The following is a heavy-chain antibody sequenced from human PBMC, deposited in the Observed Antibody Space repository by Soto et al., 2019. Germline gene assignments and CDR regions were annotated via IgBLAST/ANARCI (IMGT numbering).Heavy chain of an antibody. Sequence: PSETLSLTCAVSGYSITRGYYWGWIRQPPGKGLEWMGTIHHTGGTYYNPSLKSRVSMSIDTSKNQFSLRLSSVTAADTAVHYCARVGPDCNSVSCIPGRSFDPWDQGTLLTGSS. CDR2: IHHTGGT. CDR3: ARVGPDCNSVSCIPGRSFDP. CDR1: GYSITRGYY. V-gene: IGHV4-38-2*01. J-gene: IGHJ5*02. D-gene: IGHD2-15*01.